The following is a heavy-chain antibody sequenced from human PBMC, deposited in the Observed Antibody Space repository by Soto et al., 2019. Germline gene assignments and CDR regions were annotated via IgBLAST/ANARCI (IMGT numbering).Heavy chain of an antibody. J-gene: IGHJ5*02. CDR3: TRGEAIVVVTAPFDL. Sequence: QVQLVQSGAEVKKPGASVKVSCKASGYIFTNYYIHWVRQAPGQGLEWMGTINAGGGYTTYAQKAMSKVKRTSHTPKSTGDIRVGRLRSQDTTHHYCTRGEAIVVVTAPFDLCGQVTLVTFAS. D-gene: IGHD2-21*02. V-gene: IGHV1-46*03. CDR2: INAGGGYT. CDR1: GYIFTNYY.